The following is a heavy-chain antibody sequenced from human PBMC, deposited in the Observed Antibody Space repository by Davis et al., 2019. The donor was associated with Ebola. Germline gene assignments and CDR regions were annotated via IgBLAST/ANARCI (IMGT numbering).Heavy chain of an antibody. CDR2: INAGNGNT. CDR3: ARDLTGFLEWLVFDY. CDR1: GHTFTSYA. V-gene: IGHV1-3*01. J-gene: IGHJ4*02. Sequence: ASVKVSCKASGHTFTSYAMHWVRQAPGQRLEWMGWINAGNGNTKYSQKFQGRVTITRDTSASTAYMELSSLRSEDTAVYYCARDLTGFLEWLVFDYWGQGTLVTVSS. D-gene: IGHD3-3*01.